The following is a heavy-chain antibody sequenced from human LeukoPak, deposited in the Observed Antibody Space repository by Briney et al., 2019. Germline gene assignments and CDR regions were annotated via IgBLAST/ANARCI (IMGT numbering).Heavy chain of an antibody. V-gene: IGHV3-7*01. CDR2: IKQDGSEK. Sequence: GGYLRLSCAASGFTFSSYWMSWVRQAPGKGLEWVANIKQDGSEKYYVDSVKGRFTISRDNAKNSLYLQMNSLRAEDTAVYYCARDDCSSISCYHNWFDPWGQGTLVTVSS. J-gene: IGHJ5*02. CDR3: ARDDCSSISCYHNWFDP. D-gene: IGHD2-2*01. CDR1: GFTFSSYW.